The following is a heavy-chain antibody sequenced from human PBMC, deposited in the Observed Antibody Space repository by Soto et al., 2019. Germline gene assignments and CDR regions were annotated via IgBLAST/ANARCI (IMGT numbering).Heavy chain of an antibody. V-gene: IGHV4-59*01. J-gene: IGHJ5*02. CDR3: ARDRWTARANWFDP. CDR1: GGSIDDYY. D-gene: IGHD3-16*02. CDR2: ISDRGTT. Sequence: SETLSLTCTVFGGSIDDYYWSWIRQSPGKGLEWIGHISDRGTTDYNPSLKSRVTISVDRSKKQFSLKVTSVTAADTAVYYCARDRWTARANWFDPWGQGTLVTVSS.